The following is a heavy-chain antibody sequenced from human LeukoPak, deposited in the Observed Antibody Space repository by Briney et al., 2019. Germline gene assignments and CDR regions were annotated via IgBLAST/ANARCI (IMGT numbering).Heavy chain of an antibody. V-gene: IGHV3-7*03. CDR2: IKQDGGET. Sequence: GGSLRLSCASSGFTFSTYWMSWVRQAPGKGLEWVANIKQDGGETYYMDSVKGRFTISRDNANNFLYLQMNSLRAEDTAVYYCAKDVRYSSYYFDYWGQGTLVTVSS. CDR1: GFTFSTYW. J-gene: IGHJ4*02. D-gene: IGHD6-19*01. CDR3: AKDVRYSSYYFDY.